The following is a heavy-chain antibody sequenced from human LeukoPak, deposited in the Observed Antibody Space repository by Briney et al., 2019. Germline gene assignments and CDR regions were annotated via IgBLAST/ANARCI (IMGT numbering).Heavy chain of an antibody. D-gene: IGHD3-22*01. J-gene: IGHJ5*02. CDR3: ARHKWAVIRS. CDR2: IYYSGST. CDR1: GGSISSSSYY. Sequence: SETLSLTCTVSGGSISSSSYYWGWIRQPPGKGLEWIGSIYYSGSTYYNPSLKSRVTISVDTSKNQFSLKLSSVTAADTAVYYCARHKWAVIRSWGQGTLVTVSS. V-gene: IGHV4-39*01.